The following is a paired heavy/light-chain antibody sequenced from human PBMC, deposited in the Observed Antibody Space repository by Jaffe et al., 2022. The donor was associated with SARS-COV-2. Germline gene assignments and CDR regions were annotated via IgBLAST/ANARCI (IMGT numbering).Light chain of an antibody. CDR2: ATS. V-gene: IGKV1-12*01. CDR1: QGIYSW. J-gene: IGKJ4*01. Sequence: DIQMTQSPSSVSASVGDRVTITCRASQGIYSWLAWYQQKPGKAPNLLIYATSSLQSGVPSRFSGSGSGTDFTLTISTLQPEDFATYYCQQSISFPLTFGGGTKVEI. CDR3: QQSISFPLT.
Heavy chain of an antibody. CDR1: GFTFSNYW. J-gene: IGHJ6*02. CDR3: AREDGGYTFYYGMDV. CDR2: INNDGSST. Sequence: EVQVEESGGGLVQPGGSLRLTCAASGFTFSNYWMHWVRQAPGKGLVWVSRINNDGSSTSYADSVKGRCTISRDNAKNTVSLEINSLRAEDTAVYYCAREDGGYTFYYGMDVWGPGTTVTVSS. D-gene: IGHD4-17*01. V-gene: IGHV3-74*01.